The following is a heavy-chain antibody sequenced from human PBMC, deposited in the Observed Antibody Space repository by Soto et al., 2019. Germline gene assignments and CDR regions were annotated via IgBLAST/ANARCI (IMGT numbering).Heavy chain of an antibody. Sequence: GGSLRLSCAASGFTFSSYGMHWVRQAPGKGLEWVAVISYDGSNKYYADSVKGRFTISRDNSKNTLYLQMNSLRAEDTAVYYCAKPGGGYYYYGMDVWGQGTTVTVSS. J-gene: IGHJ6*02. V-gene: IGHV3-30*18. CDR1: GFTFSSYG. CDR2: ISYDGSNK. CDR3: AKPGGGYYYYGMDV.